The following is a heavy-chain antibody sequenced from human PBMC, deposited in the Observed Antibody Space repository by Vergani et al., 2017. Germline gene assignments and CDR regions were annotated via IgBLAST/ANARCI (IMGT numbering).Heavy chain of an antibody. Sequence: EVQLLESGGGLVQPGGSLRLSCAASGFTFSSYAMSWVRQAPGKGLEWVSAISGRGGSTYYADSVKGRFTISRDNSKNTLYLQMNSLRAEDTAVYYCAKVGYYDSSGYYLWLDYWGQGTLVTVSS. J-gene: IGHJ4*02. CDR2: ISGRGGST. V-gene: IGHV3-23*01. CDR1: GFTFSSYA. D-gene: IGHD3-22*01. CDR3: AKVGYYDSSGYYLWLDY.